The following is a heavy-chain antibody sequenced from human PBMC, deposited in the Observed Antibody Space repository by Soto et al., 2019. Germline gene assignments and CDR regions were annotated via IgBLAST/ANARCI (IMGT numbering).Heavy chain of an antibody. CDR2: INHSGST. V-gene: IGHV4-34*01. D-gene: IGHD6-13*01. CDR1: GGSFSGYY. J-gene: IGHJ5*02. CDR3: ARGPYSSSWLNWFDP. Sequence: SGTLSLTCAVYGGSFSGYYWSWTRQPPGKGLEWIGEINHSGSTNYNPSLKSRVTISVDTSKNQFSLKLSSVTAADTAVYYCARGPYSSSWLNWFDPWGQGTLVTVSS.